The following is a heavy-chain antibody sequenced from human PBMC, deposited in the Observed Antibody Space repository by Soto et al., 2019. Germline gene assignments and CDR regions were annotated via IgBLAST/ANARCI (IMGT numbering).Heavy chain of an antibody. CDR1: GFTFSNAW. D-gene: IGHD6-6*01. CDR3: TTEAAARSPRDGASDI. J-gene: IGHJ3*02. V-gene: IGHV3-15*01. CDR2: IKSKTDVGTT. Sequence: WGSRRLSCAASGFTFSNAWMSWVRQAPGKGLEWVGRIKSKTDVGTTDYAAPVKGRFTISRDDSKNTLYLQMNSLKTEDTAVYYCTTEAAARSPRDGASDIWGQGKMVTVS.